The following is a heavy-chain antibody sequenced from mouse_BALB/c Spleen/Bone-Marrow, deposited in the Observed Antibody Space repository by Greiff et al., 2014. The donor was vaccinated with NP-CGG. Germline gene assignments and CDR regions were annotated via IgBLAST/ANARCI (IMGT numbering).Heavy chain of an antibody. V-gene: IGHV6-6*02. CDR1: GFTSSNYW. Sequence: EVMLVESGGGLVQPGGSMKLSCVASGFTSSNYWMNWVRQSPEKGLEWVGEIRLKSNNYATHYAESVKGRFTISRDDSKSSVYLQMNNLRAEDTGIYYCTRDCRDAMDYWGQGTSVTVSS. J-gene: IGHJ4*01. CDR2: IRLKSNNYAT. CDR3: TRDCRDAMDY. D-gene: IGHD6-1*01.